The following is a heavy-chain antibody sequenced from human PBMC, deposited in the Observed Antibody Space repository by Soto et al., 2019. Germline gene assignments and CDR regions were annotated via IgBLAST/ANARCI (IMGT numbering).Heavy chain of an antibody. CDR2: IIPIFGTA. CDR3: ARVWRYDSNDYYYAY. CDR1: GGTFSRHA. D-gene: IGHD3-22*01. J-gene: IGHJ4*02. V-gene: IGHV1-69*01. Sequence: QVQLVQSGAEVRKPGSSGKVSCKASGGTFSRHAISWVRQAPGQGLEWMGVIIPIFGTANHAQKFQGRVKIIEDESRRTVYMELISLRTEDTAMYYCARVWRYDSNDYYYAYCCKGTLVIGSS.